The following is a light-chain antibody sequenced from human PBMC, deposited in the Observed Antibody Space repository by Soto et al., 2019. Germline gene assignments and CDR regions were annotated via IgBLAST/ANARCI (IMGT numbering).Light chain of an antibody. Sequence: EIVMTQSPATLSVSPGERATLSCWASQSVSSKLAWYQQKPGQAPRVLIYSASTRATGIPARFSGSGFGAEFALTIGSLHSEDFAVYYSQHYNDWPPPWTFGQVTRVEVK. CDR3: QHYNDWPPPWT. V-gene: IGKV3-15*01. CDR1: QSVSSK. J-gene: IGKJ1*01. CDR2: SAS.